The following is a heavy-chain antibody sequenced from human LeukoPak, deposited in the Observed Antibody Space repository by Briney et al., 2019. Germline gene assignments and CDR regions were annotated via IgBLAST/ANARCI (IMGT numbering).Heavy chain of an antibody. CDR2: VYYSGKT. CDR1: GDFITAYY. V-gene: IGHV4-59*01. CDR3: ASNTGTVFDN. Sequence: PSETLSLTCTVSGDFITAYYWSWIRQAPGKGLEWIGYVYYSGKTEYNPSLRSRVTISLEMSNHQFSLKLTSVTAGDTAVYYRASNTGTVFDNWGQGALVTVSS. J-gene: IGHJ4*02. D-gene: IGHD1-1*01.